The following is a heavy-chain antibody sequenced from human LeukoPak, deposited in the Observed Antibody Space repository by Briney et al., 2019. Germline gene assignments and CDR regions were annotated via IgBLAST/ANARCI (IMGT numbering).Heavy chain of an antibody. J-gene: IGHJ4*02. Sequence: ASVKVSCKASGYTFTGYYLHWVRLAPGQGLEWMGWVNPNSGGTNYAQKFQGRVTMTRDTSISTAYMELSRLRSDDTAVYYCATLSQEYYDILTGYQTHYWGQGTLVTVSS. CDR2: VNPNSGGT. V-gene: IGHV1-2*02. CDR3: ATLSQEYYDILTGYQTHY. CDR1: GYTFTGYY. D-gene: IGHD3-9*01.